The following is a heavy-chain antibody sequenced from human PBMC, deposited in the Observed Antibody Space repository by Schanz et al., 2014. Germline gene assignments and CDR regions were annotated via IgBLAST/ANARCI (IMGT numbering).Heavy chain of an antibody. D-gene: IGHD3-22*01. CDR1: GFTFSNYG. CDR3: AKDLPSDYYIAY. Sequence: QVQLVESGGGVVQPGGSLRLSCAASGFTFSNYGLHWVRQAPGKGLEWVAFIRYNGINEYYADSVKGRFTISRDNSKNTLYMQMNSLRAEDTDVYYCAKDLPSDYYIAYWGQGTLVTVSS. J-gene: IGHJ4*02. V-gene: IGHV3-30*02. CDR2: IRYNGINE.